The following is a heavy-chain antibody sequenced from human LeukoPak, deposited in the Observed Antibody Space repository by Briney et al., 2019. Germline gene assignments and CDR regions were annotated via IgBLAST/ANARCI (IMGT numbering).Heavy chain of an antibody. CDR3: ARGRVDTAMVTHFDY. V-gene: IGHV4-34*01. CDR1: GGSFSGYY. J-gene: IGHJ4*02. D-gene: IGHD5-18*01. CDR2: INHSGST. Sequence: SETLSLTCAVYGGSFSGYYWSWIRQPPGKGLEWIWEINHSGSTNYNPSLKSRVTISVDTSKNQFSLKLSSVTAADTAVYYCARGRVDTAMVTHFDYWGQGTLVTVSS.